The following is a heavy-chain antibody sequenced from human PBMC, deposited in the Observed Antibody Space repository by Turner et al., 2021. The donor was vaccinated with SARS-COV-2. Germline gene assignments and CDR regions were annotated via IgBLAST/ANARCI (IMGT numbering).Heavy chain of an antibody. V-gene: IGHV4-39*01. D-gene: IGHD5-18*01. CDR1: GGSISSSSYS. J-gene: IGHJ6*02. Sequence: QLQLQDPGPGLVNPSETLSLPCTVPGGSISSSSYSGGWIRQPPGKGLEWIGNIYYSGITYYTPSLKSRVTISVDTSKNQFSLKLSSVTAADTAVYYCARLMDTAMDYYGMDDWGQGTTVTVSS. CDR3: ARLMDTAMDYYGMDD. CDR2: IYYSGIT.